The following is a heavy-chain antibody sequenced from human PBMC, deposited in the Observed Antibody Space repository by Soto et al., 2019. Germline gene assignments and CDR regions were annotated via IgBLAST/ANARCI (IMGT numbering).Heavy chain of an antibody. Sequence: GESLKISCKGSGYSFTSYWIGWVRQMPGKGLEWMGIIYPGDSDTRYSPSFQGQVTISADKSISTAYLQWSSLKASDTAVYYCVRDLWIQLGHFDYWGQGTLVTVSS. CDR1: GYSFTSYW. D-gene: IGHD5-18*01. CDR2: IYPGDSDT. V-gene: IGHV5-51*01. J-gene: IGHJ4*02. CDR3: VRDLWIQLGHFDY.